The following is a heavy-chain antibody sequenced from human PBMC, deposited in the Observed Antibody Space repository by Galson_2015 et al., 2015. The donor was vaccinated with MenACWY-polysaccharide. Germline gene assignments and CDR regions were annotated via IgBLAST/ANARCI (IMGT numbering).Heavy chain of an antibody. CDR1: GFTFSDYY. CDR2: ISSSGSTI. CDR3: ARDSYSGSYYGYYYYGMDV. D-gene: IGHD1-26*01. J-gene: IGHJ6*02. V-gene: IGHV3-11*01. Sequence: SLRLSCAASGFTFSDYYMSWIRRAPGKGLEWVSYISSSGSTIYYADSVKGRFTISRDNAKNSLYLQMNSLRAEDTAVYYCARDSYSGSYYGYYYYGMDVWGQGTTVTVSS.